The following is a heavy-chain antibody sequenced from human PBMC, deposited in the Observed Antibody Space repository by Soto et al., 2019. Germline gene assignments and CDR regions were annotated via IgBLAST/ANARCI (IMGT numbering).Heavy chain of an antibody. CDR1: GGSISSYY. Sequence: PSETLSLTCTVSGGSISSYYWSWIRQPAGKGLEWIGRIYTSGSTNYNPSLKSRVTMSVDTSKNQFSLKLSSVTAADTAVYYCARGPTVTTGYYYYGMDVGGQGTTVTVSS. CDR2: IYTSGST. V-gene: IGHV4-4*07. D-gene: IGHD4-17*01. CDR3: ARGPTVTTGYYYYGMDV. J-gene: IGHJ6*02.